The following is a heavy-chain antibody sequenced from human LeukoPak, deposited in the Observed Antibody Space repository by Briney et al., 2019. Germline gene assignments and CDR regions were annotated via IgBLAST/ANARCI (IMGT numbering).Heavy chain of an antibody. Sequence: SETLSLTCDVYGGSISGYYWTWIRQPPGKGLEWIGEMNHSGGTNYNPSLKSRVTISVDTSKNQCSLKLSSVTAADTAVYYCARGRAAYSRATIGLWGQGTLVTVSS. CDR1: GGSISGYY. CDR3: ARGRAAYSRATIGL. D-gene: IGHD5-12*01. J-gene: IGHJ4*02. CDR2: MNHSGGT. V-gene: IGHV4-34*01.